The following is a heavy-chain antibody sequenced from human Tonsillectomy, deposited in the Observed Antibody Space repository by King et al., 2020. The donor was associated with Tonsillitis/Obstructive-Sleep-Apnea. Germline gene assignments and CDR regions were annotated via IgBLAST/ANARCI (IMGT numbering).Heavy chain of an antibody. CDR1: GYTFTMNY. CDR3: VRDDKDGRHLDY. J-gene: IGHJ4*02. CDR2: INPSDGIT. Sequence: QLVQSGAEVKKPGASVKVSCKASGYTFTMNYVHWVRQAPGQGLEWMGIINPSDGITTYAQKFQDRVTMTRDTSTSTVNMELSSLRAEDTAVYYCVRDDKDGRHLDYWGQGSLVSVSS. D-gene: IGHD2-15*01. V-gene: IGHV1-46*01.